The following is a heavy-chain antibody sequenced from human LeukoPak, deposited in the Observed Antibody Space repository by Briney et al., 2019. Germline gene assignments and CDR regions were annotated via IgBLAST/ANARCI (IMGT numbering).Heavy chain of an antibody. CDR3: ARFRVIKPGHDNYYNMDV. J-gene: IGHJ6*03. D-gene: IGHD1-14*01. CDR1: GGTFSSYA. V-gene: IGHV1-69*13. Sequence: ASVKVSCKASGGTFSSYAISWVRQAPGQGLEWMGGIIPIFGTANYAQKFQGRVTITADESTSTAYMELSSLRSEDTAVYYCARFRVIKPGHDNYYNMDVWGKGTTVTVSS. CDR2: IIPIFGTA.